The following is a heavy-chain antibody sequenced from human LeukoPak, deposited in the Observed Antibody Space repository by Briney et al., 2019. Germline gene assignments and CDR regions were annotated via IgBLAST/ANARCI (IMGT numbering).Heavy chain of an antibody. Sequence: ASVKVSCKASGGTFSSYAISWVRQAPGQGLERMGGIIPIFGTANYAQKFQGRVTITADESTSTAYMELSSLRSDDTAVYYCAKSNGYGLIDIWGQGTMVTVSS. V-gene: IGHV1-69*13. D-gene: IGHD3-10*01. CDR3: AKSNGYGLIDI. J-gene: IGHJ3*02. CDR2: IIPIFGTA. CDR1: GGTFSSYA.